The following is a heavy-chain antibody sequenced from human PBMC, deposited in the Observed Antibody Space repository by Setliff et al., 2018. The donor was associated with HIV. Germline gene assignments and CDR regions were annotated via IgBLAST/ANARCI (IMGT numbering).Heavy chain of an antibody. V-gene: IGHV1-2*06. Sequence: ASVKVSCKASGYTFTDYHIHWVRQAPGQGLEWMGRINPKSGGTNYVQKFQGRVTMTRDTSINTAYLELSRLRSDDTAVYYCAKDRTGTGTTLHVWGEGTTVTVSS. D-gene: IGHD1-7*01. CDR3: AKDRTGTGTTLHV. CDR2: INPKSGGT. J-gene: IGHJ6*04. CDR1: GYTFTDYH.